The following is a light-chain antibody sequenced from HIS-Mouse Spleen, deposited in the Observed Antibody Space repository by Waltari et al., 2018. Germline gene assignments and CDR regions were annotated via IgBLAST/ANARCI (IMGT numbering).Light chain of an antibody. Sequence: QSVLTQPPSASGTPGQRVTISCSGSSSNIGSNTVNWYQQLPGTAPKLLIYSNHHRPSGVPDRFSGSKSGTSASLAISGLQSEDEADYYCAAWDDSLNVLFGGGTKLTVL. CDR2: SNH. CDR1: SSNIGSNT. CDR3: AAWDDSLNVL. J-gene: IGLJ2*01. V-gene: IGLV1-44*01.